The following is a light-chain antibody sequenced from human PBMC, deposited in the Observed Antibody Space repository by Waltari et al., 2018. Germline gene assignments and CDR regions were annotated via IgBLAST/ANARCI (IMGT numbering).Light chain of an antibody. Sequence: SSELTQDPAVSVALGQTVRISCQGDILRTYYPNWCQQKPGQAPILVTYGKNNRPSGIPARFSASTSGDTASFTITGAQAEDEAVYYCGSRDSNGDVIFGGGTKLTVL. J-gene: IGLJ2*01. CDR3: GSRDSNGDVI. CDR1: ILRTYY. CDR2: GKN. V-gene: IGLV3-19*01.